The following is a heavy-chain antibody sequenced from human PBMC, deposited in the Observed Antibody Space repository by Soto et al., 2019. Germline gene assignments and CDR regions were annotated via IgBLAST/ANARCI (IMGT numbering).Heavy chain of an antibody. CDR1: GYTFTSYA. V-gene: IGHV1-3*01. CDR2: INAGNGNT. CDR3: ARALGYCSGGSCYWGYGMDV. D-gene: IGHD2-15*01. J-gene: IGHJ6*02. Sequence: QVQLVQSGAEVKKPGASVKVSCKASGYTFTSYAMRWVRQAPGQRLEWMGWINAGNGNTKYSQKFQGRVTITRDTSASTAYMELSSLRSEDTAVYYCARALGYCSGGSCYWGYGMDVWGQGTTVTVSS.